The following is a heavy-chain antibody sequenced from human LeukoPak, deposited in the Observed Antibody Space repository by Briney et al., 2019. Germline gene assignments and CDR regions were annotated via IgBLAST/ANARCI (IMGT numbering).Heavy chain of an antibody. CDR2: IYYSGST. J-gene: IGHJ3*02. V-gene: IGHV4-59*01. CDR1: GGSISSYY. D-gene: IGHD1-1*01. Sequence: KPSETLSLTCTVSGGSISSYYWSWIRQPPGKGLERIGYIYYSGSTNYNPSLKSRVTISVDTSKNQFSLKLSSVTAADTAVYYCARVDWNDPLGAFDIWGQGTMVTVSS. CDR3: ARVDWNDPLGAFDI.